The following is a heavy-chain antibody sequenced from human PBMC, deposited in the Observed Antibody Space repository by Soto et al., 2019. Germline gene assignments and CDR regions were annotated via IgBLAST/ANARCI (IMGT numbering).Heavy chain of an antibody. J-gene: IGHJ4*02. CDR3: ARGLSVPLFDT. CDR2: IYYSGST. Sequence: QVQLQESGPGLVKPSQTLSLTCTVSGGSISTGGYYWTWIRQHPGKGLEWIGYIYYSGSTYYNPSLKSRVTLSVDTSKNQFSLKLSYVTAADTAVYYCARGLSVPLFDTWGQGTLVTVSS. CDR1: GGSISTGGYY. V-gene: IGHV4-31*03. D-gene: IGHD4-17*01.